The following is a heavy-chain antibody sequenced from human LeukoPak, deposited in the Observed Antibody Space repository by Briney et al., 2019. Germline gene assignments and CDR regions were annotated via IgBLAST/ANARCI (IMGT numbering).Heavy chain of an antibody. D-gene: IGHD6-13*01. J-gene: IGHJ4*02. CDR3: ARDVEARISAAGTFDY. CDR2: ISGLGGST. V-gene: IGHV3-23*01. Sequence: TGGSLRLSCAASGFTFSSYAMSWVRQAPGKGLEWVSVISGLGGSTYYADSVKGRFAISRDNSKNTLWLQMNSLRADDTAIYYCARDVEARISAAGTFDYWGQGSLVTVSS. CDR1: GFTFSSYA.